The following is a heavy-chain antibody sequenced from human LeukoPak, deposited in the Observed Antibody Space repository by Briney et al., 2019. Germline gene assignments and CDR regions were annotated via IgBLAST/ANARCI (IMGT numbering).Heavy chain of an antibody. Sequence: SETLSLTCTVSGYSFDSGYYWGWIRQPPGKGLEWIANIYYSGSTSYNPSLKSRVTVSIDTSKNKFSLKLYSVSAADTALYSCARLYCISTSCYTIDYWGQGTLVTVSS. CDR2: IYYSGST. D-gene: IGHD2-2*02. CDR1: GYSFDSGYY. V-gene: IGHV4-38-2*02. CDR3: ARLYCISTSCYTIDY. J-gene: IGHJ4*02.